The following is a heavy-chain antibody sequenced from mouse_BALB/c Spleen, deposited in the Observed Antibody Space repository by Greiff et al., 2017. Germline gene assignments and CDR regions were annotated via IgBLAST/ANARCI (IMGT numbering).Heavy chain of an antibody. CDR2: IDPANGNT. CDR1: GFNIKDTY. CDR3: AGYDGYYFYY. V-gene: IGHV14-3*02. D-gene: IGHD2-3*01. Sequence: VQLKQSGAELVKPGASVKLSCTASGFNIKDTYMHWVKQRPEQGLEWIGRIDPANGNTKYDPKFQGKATITADTSSNTAYLQLSSLTSEDTAVYYCAGYDGYYFYYWGQGTTLTVSS. J-gene: IGHJ2*01.